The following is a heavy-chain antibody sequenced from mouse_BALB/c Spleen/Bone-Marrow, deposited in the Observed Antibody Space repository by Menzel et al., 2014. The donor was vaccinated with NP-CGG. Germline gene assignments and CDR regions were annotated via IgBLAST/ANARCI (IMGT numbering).Heavy chain of an antibody. CDR3: ARGGSTMITTFTY. D-gene: IGHD2-4*01. J-gene: IGHJ3*01. V-gene: IGHV1S137*01. Sequence: QVQLQQPGAELVRPGVLVKISCKGSGYTFTDYAMHWVKQSHAKSLEWIGVISTYYGDASYNQKFKGKATMTVDKSSSTAYMELARLTSEDSAIYYCARGGSTMITTFTYWGQGTPVTVSA. CDR2: ISTYYGDA. CDR1: GYTFTDYA.